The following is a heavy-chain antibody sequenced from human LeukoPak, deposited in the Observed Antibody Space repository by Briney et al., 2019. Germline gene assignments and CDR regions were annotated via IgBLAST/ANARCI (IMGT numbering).Heavy chain of an antibody. CDR2: ISISGSTI. V-gene: IGHV3-11*01. CDR1: GFTFSGYY. J-gene: IGHJ3*02. D-gene: IGHD5-18*01. CDR3: ARYGYSYAITGDAFDI. Sequence: GGSLRLSCAASGFTFSGYYMSWIRQAPGKGLEWVSYISISGSTIYYADSVKGRFTISRDNAKNSLYLQMNSLRAEDTAVYYCARYGYSYAITGDAFDIWGQGTMVTVSS.